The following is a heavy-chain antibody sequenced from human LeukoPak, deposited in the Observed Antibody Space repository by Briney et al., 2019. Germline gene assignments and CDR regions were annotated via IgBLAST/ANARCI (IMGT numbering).Heavy chain of an antibody. J-gene: IGHJ4*02. D-gene: IGHD3-10*01. CDR1: GFTFSSYW. Sequence: GGSLRLPCAASGFTFSSYWMSWVRQAPGKGLEWVANIKQDGSEKYYVDSVKGRFTISRDNAKNSLYLQMNSLRAEDTAVYYCARDRSLSYYYGSGSYYNIPYFDYWGQGTLVTVSS. CDR3: ARDRSLSYYYGSGSYYNIPYFDY. V-gene: IGHV3-7*01. CDR2: IKQDGSEK.